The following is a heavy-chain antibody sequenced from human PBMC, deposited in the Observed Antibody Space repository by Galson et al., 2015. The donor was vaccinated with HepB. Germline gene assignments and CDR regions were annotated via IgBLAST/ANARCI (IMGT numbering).Heavy chain of an antibody. Sequence: SLRLSCAASGFTFSSYGMHWVRQAPGKGLEWVAVISYDGSNKYYADSVKDRFTISRDNSKNTLYLQMNSLRAEDTAVYYCAKDYSSGYLNYWGQGTLVPVSS. CDR1: GFTFSSYG. V-gene: IGHV3-30*18. CDR2: ISYDGSNK. J-gene: IGHJ4*02. CDR3: AKDYSSGYLNY. D-gene: IGHD3-22*01.